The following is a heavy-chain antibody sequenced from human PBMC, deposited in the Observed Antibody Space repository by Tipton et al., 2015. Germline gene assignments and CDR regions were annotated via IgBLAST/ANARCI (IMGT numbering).Heavy chain of an antibody. J-gene: IGHJ4*02. CDR2: ISHSGNT. Sequence: TLSLTCAVSAYSISTDYYWVWIRQPPGKGLEWIGSISHSGNTYYNPPLKSRVTMSRDTSKNQFSLKLTSVTAADTAVYYCACQDYDSLTRDYQTVDYWGQGTLVTVSS. V-gene: IGHV4-38-2*01. CDR1: AYSISTDYY. D-gene: IGHD3-9*01. CDR3: ACQDYDSLTRDYQTVDY.